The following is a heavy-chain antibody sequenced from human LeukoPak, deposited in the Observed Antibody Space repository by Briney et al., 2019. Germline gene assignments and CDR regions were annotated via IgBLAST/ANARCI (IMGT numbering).Heavy chain of an antibody. CDR2: ISSSSSTI. Sequence: GGSLRLSCPASGFTFSSYSMNWVRQAPGKGLEWVSYISSSSSTIYYADSVKGRFTISRDNAKNSLYLQMNSLRAEDTAVYYCARDSGSYYVPAFDIWGQGTMVTVSS. J-gene: IGHJ3*02. V-gene: IGHV3-48*01. CDR1: GFTFSSYS. CDR3: ARDSGSYYVPAFDI. D-gene: IGHD1-26*01.